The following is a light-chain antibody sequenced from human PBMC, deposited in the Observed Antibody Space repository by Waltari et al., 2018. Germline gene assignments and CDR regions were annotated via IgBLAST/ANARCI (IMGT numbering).Light chain of an antibody. CDR1: KLGDKY. Sequence: SYELTQPPSVSVSPGQTASITCSGEKLGDKYASWYQQKPGQSPVLVIYQDTKRPSGIPERFSGANSGNTATLTISGTQAMDEADYYCQAWDSSTDVLFGGGTKLTVL. CDR3: QAWDSSTDVL. V-gene: IGLV3-1*01. CDR2: QDT. J-gene: IGLJ2*01.